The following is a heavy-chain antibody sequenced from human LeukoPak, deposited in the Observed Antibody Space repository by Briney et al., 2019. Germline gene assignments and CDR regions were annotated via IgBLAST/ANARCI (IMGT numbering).Heavy chain of an antibody. Sequence: SETQSLTCTVSGASVSSSSYCWGWIRQPPGKGLECIGNIYYSGGTSYNPSLKSRVTISVDTSKNQFSVKLSSVTAADTAIYYCARYYYGSGKQPYWGQGTLVTVSS. J-gene: IGHJ4*02. CDR1: GASVSSSSYC. D-gene: IGHD3-10*01. CDR2: IYYSGGT. V-gene: IGHV4-39*01. CDR3: ARYYYGSGKQPY.